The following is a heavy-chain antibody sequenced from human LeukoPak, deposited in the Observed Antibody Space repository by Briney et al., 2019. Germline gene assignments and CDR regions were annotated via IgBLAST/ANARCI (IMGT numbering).Heavy chain of an antibody. J-gene: IGHJ4*02. CDR3: ARGRPYIEY. V-gene: IGHV3-66*01. CDR2: IYSGGTT. Sequence: GGSLRLSCAASGFTFSRHGMNWVRQAPGKGLEWVSVIYSGGTTYYADSVKGRFTISRDNSKNTLYLQMNSLRAEDTAVYYCARGRPYIEYWGQGTLVTVSS. CDR1: GFTFSRHG.